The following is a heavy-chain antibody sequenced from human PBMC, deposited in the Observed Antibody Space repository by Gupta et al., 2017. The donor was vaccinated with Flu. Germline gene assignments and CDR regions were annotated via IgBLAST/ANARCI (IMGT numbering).Heavy chain of an antibody. J-gene: IGHJ4*02. Sequence: EVQLVESGGGLVQPGGSLRVSCVASGFTFSGYALHWVRQAPGKGLVWVSRINSDGGSPTYADTVKGRFIISRDNAKNTLYLQMNRLTAEDTAVYYCARQYDYLDRKLDYWGQGAQVTVSS. CDR2: INSDGGSP. CDR3: ARQYDYLDRKLDY. CDR1: GFTFSGYA. V-gene: IGHV3-74*01. D-gene: IGHD3-10*01.